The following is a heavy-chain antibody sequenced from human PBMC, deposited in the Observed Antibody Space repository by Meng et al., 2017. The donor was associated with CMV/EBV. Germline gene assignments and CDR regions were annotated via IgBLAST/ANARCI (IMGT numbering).Heavy chain of an antibody. D-gene: IGHD1-7*01. J-gene: IGHJ5*02. Sequence: FPPYWAARLRPLPGQALGCLRLPYPGHADTRYTPSFHAPVAISADKSISTAYLQWSSLKASDTAMYYCARLRGGGKLELGGDWFDPWGQGTLVTVSS. CDR2: PYPGHADT. CDR3: ARLRGGGKLELGGDWFDP. V-gene: IGHV5-51*01. CDR1: FPPYW.